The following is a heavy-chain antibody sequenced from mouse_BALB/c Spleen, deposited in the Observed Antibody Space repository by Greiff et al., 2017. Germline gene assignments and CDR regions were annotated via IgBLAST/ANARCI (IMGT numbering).Heavy chain of an antibody. CDR1: GYSITSDYA. Sequence: DVQLQESGPGLVKPSQSLSLTCTVTGYSITSDYAWNWIRQFPGNKLEWMGYISYSGSTSYNPSLKSRISITRDTSKNQFFLQLNSVTTEDTATYYCAREILAITTVGATDAMDYWGKGTSVTVSS. V-gene: IGHV3-2*02. CDR2: ISYSGST. CDR3: AREILAITTVGATDAMDY. J-gene: IGHJ4*01. D-gene: IGHD1-1*01.